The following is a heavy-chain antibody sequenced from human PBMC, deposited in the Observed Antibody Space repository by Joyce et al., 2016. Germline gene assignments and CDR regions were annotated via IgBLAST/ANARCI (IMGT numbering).Heavy chain of an antibody. CDR3: ARDRDGYNLNFDY. V-gene: IGHV1-69*01. D-gene: IGHD5-24*01. CDR2: IIPPFGSG. J-gene: IGHJ4*02. CDR1: GGIFRSFV. Sequence: QVQLVQSGAEVKKPGSSVKVSCTITGGIFRSFVLSWVRQAPGQGLEWMGGIIPPFGSGNYAQKFQDRVTITADESTSTVYMELSNLRSEDTAVYYCARDRDGYNLNFDYWGQGTLLTVSS.